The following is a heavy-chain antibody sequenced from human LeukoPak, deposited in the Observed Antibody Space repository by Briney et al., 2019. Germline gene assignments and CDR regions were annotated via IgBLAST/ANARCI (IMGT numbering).Heavy chain of an antibody. CDR3: ASAALYSSSWYGAFDI. J-gene: IGHJ3*02. CDR2: ISAYNGNT. Sequence: ASVKVSCKASGYTFTSYGISWVRQAPGQGLEWMGWISAYNGNTNYAQKLQGRVTMTTDTSTSTAYMELSSLRSEDTAVYYYASAALYSSSWYGAFDIWGQGTMVTVSS. D-gene: IGHD6-13*01. V-gene: IGHV1-18*01. CDR1: GYTFTSYG.